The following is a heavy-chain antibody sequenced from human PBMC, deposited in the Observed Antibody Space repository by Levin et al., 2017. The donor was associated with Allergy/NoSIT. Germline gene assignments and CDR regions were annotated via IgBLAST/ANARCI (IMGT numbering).Heavy chain of an antibody. CDR3: ARDHDGEDEYFDF. Sequence: GESLKISCAASGFTFRTFWMAWVRQAPGKGPEWVANIKQDGSDKYYVDSVEGRFTVSRDNAKNSLYLPMNSLRVEDTAVYYCARDHDGEDEYFDFWGQGTLDTVSS. CDR2: IKQDGSDK. D-gene: IGHD3-10*01. V-gene: IGHV3-7*01. CDR1: GFTFRTFW. J-gene: IGHJ4*02.